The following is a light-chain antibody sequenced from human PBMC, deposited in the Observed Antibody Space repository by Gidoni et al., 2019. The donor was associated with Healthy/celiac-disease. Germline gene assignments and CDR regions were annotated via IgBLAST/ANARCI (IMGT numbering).Light chain of an antibody. V-gene: IGKV3-15*01. CDR1: QSDSSY. CDR2: CAS. Sequence: EIVMTQSPATLSVSPGERATHTCRASQSDSSYLAWYQQKPGQAPRLLIYCASTRAPGIPARFSGSGSGTEFTLTISSLQSEDFAVYYCQQYNNWPQTFXQXTKLEIK. J-gene: IGKJ2*01. CDR3: QQYNNWPQT.